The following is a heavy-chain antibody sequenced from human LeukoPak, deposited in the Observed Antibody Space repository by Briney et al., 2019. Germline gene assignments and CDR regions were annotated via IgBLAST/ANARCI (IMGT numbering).Heavy chain of an antibody. CDR1: GYTFTNYY. V-gene: IGHV1-2*06. Sequence: ASVKVSCKASGYTFTNYYMHWVRQAPGQGLEWVGRLNPNSGGTNYAQKFQGRVTMTRYTSISTTYMELSRLRSDATAVYFCARDVGNSYGFDYWGQGTLVTVSS. J-gene: IGHJ4*02. CDR2: LNPNSGGT. D-gene: IGHD5-18*01. CDR3: ARDVGNSYGFDY.